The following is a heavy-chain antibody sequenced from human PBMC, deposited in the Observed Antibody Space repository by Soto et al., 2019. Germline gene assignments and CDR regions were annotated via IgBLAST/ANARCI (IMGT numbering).Heavy chain of an antibody. CDR3: AKDEGYYSDSKAHFQH. J-gene: IGHJ1*01. CDR1: GFTFSSYG. CDR2: ISYDGSNK. D-gene: IGHD3-22*01. Sequence: GGSLRLSCAASGFTFSSYGMHWVRQAPGKGLEWVAVISYDGSNKYYADSVKGRFTISRDNSKNTLYLQMNSLRAEDTAVYYCAKDEGYYSDSKAHFQHWGQGTLVTVSS. V-gene: IGHV3-30*18.